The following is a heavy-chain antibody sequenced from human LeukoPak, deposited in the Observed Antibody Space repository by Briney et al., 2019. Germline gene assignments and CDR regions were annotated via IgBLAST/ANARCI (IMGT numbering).Heavy chain of an antibody. D-gene: IGHD5-18*01. CDR2: ISGNGGST. CDR3: AKSGGYSYGYDFDY. CDR1: GFTFDDYA. V-gene: IGHV3-43*02. J-gene: IGHJ4*02. Sequence: GGSLRLSCAASGFTFDDYAMPWVRQAPGKGLEWVSLISGNGGSTYYADSVKGRFTISRDNSKNSLYLQMNSLRTEDTALYYCAKSGGYSYGYDFDYWGQGTLVTVSS.